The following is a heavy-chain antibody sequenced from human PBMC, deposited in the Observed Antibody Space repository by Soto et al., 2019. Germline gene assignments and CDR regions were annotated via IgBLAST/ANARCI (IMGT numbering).Heavy chain of an antibody. CDR2: ISSSSSTI. CDR1: GFTFSSYS. CDR3: ARGADIVVVSCATELAYYCDCMDV. V-gene: IGHV3-48*01. J-gene: IGHJ6*02. Sequence: GGSLRLSCAASGFTFSSYSMNWVRQAPGKGLEWVSYISSSSSTIYYADSVKGRFTISRDNAKNSLYLQMNSLRAEDTAVYYCARGADIVVVSCATELAYYCDCMDVWGQGTTVTVSS. D-gene: IGHD2-2*01.